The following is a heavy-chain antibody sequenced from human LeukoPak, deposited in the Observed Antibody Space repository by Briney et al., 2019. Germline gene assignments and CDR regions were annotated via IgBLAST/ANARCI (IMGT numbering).Heavy chain of an antibody. J-gene: IGHJ5*02. D-gene: IGHD3-16*01. CDR2: IYYSGST. Sequence: SETLSLTCTVSGGSISSSSYYWGWIRQPPGKGLEWIGSIYYSGSTYYNPSLKSRVTISVDTSKNQFSLKLSSVTAADTAVYYCARQRGGRTPFFDPWGQGTLVTVSS. V-gene: IGHV4-39*01. CDR3: ARQRGGRTPFFDP. CDR1: GGSISSSSYY.